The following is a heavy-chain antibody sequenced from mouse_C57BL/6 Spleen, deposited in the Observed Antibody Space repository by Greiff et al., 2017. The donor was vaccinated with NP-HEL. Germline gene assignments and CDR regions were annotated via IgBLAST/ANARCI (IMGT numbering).Heavy chain of an antibody. Sequence: VQLQQPGTELVKPGASVKLSCKASGYTFTSYWMHWVKQSPGQGLEWIGNINPSNGGTNYNEKFKSKATLTVDKSSSTAYMQLSSLTSEDSAVYYCARQDYDYDEDYFDYWGQGTTLTVSS. CDR2: INPSNGGT. D-gene: IGHD2-4*01. V-gene: IGHV1-53*01. CDR3: ARQDYDYDEDYFDY. J-gene: IGHJ2*01. CDR1: GYTFTSYW.